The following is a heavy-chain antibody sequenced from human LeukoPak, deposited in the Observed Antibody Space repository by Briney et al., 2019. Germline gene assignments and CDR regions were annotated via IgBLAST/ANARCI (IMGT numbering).Heavy chain of an antibody. D-gene: IGHD3-22*01. CDR2: IYTCGST. V-gene: IGHV4-4*07. J-gene: IGHJ4*02. CDR1: GGSISSYY. CDR3: ARDKRDYYDSSGYYALYYFDY. Sequence: SETLSLTCTVSGGSISSYYWSWIRQPAGKGLEWIGRIYTCGSTNYNPSLKSRVTISVDTSKNQFSLKLSSVTAADTAVYYCARDKRDYYDSSGYYALYYFDYWGQGTLVTVSS.